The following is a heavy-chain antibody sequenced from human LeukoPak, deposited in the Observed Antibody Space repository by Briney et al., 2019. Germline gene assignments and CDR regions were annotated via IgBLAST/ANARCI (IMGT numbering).Heavy chain of an antibody. D-gene: IGHD6-6*01. Sequence: GGSLRLSCAASGFTFSSYAMSWVRQAPGKGLEWVSAISGSGGSTYYADSVKGRFTISRDNSKNTLYLQMNSLRAEDTAVYYCAKDRVRVSSSSGGRFDPWGQGTLVTVSS. CDR1: GFTFSSYA. CDR3: AKDRVRVSSSSGGRFDP. J-gene: IGHJ5*02. CDR2: ISGSGGST. V-gene: IGHV3-23*01.